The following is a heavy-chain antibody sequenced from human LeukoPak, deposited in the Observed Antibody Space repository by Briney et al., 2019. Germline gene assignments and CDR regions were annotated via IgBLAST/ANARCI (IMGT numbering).Heavy chain of an antibody. CDR2: INSDGINT. J-gene: IGHJ4*02. CDR3: ARVTLTGYYAFDY. Sequence: GGSLRLSCAASGFTFSNYWMHWVRQAPGKGLVWVSRINSDGINTSYADSVKGRFTISRDNAKNTLNLQMNSLRAEDTAVYYCARVTLTGYYAFDYWGQGTLVTVSS. V-gene: IGHV3-74*01. D-gene: IGHD3-9*01. CDR1: GFTFSNYW.